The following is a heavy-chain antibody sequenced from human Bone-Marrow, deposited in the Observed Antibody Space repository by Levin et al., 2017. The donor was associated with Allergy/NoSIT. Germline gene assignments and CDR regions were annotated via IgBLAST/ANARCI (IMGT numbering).Heavy chain of an antibody. Sequence: GGSLRLSCAASGFTFSSYAMHWVRQAPGKGLEWVAVISYDGSNKYYADSVKGRFTISRDNSKNTLYLQMNSLRAEDTAVYYCARYERNFDYWGQGTLVTVSS. CDR3: ARYERNFDY. CDR1: GFTFSSYA. CDR2: ISYDGSNK. D-gene: IGHD1-1*01. J-gene: IGHJ4*02. V-gene: IGHV3-30-3*01.